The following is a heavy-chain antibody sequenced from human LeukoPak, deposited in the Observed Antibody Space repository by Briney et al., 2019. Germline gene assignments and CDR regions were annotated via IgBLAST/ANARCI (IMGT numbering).Heavy chain of an antibody. J-gene: IGHJ5*02. V-gene: IGHV3-23*01. D-gene: IGHD2-15*01. CDR2: ISGSGGST. CDR3: AKDVSVGYCSGGSCPNWFDP. Sequence: GSLRLSCAASGFTFSSYAMSRVRQAPGKGLEWVSAISGSGGSTYYADSVKGRFTISRDNSKNTLYLQMNSLRAEDTAVYYCAKDVSVGYCSGGSCPNWFDPWGQGTLVTVSS. CDR1: GFTFSSYA.